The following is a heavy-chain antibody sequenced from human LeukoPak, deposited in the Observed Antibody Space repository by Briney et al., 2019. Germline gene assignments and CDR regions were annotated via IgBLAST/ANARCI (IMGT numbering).Heavy chain of an antibody. CDR1: GGSISSTSYY. Sequence: KTSETLSLTCSVSGGSISSTSYYWGWIRQPPGKGLDWICSIYYSGSTYYNPSLKSRVTISVDTSKNQFSLKLSSVTAADTAVYYCARVPGGRYYGSGSHNWFDPWGQGTLVTVSS. D-gene: IGHD3-10*01. CDR3: ARVPGGRYYGSGSHNWFDP. J-gene: IGHJ5*02. CDR2: IYYSGST. V-gene: IGHV4-39*01.